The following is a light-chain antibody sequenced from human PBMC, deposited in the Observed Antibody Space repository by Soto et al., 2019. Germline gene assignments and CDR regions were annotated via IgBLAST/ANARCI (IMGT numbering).Light chain of an antibody. CDR3: HQYGSSPWT. Sequence: EIVMTQSPATLSVSPGERATLSCRASQSVSSSLAWYQQKPGQAPRLLIYGASTRATGIPARFSGSGSGTEFTLTLSSLQSEDFAVYYCHQYGSSPWTLGQGTKVDIK. CDR1: QSVSSS. J-gene: IGKJ1*01. V-gene: IGKV3D-15*02. CDR2: GAS.